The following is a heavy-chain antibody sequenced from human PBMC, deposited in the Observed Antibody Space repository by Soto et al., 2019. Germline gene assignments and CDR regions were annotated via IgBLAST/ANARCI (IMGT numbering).Heavy chain of an antibody. Sequence: XGSLRLSCSAAGFTMSSYAMSWVRQAPGKGLEWVSVISGSGGSTYYADSVKGRFTISRDNSKNTLYLQMNSLRAEDTAVYYCAKDGSSSWYYFDYWGQGTLVTVSS. CDR2: ISGSGGST. D-gene: IGHD6-13*01. V-gene: IGHV3-23*01. CDR1: GFTMSSYA. CDR3: AKDGSSSWYYFDY. J-gene: IGHJ4*02.